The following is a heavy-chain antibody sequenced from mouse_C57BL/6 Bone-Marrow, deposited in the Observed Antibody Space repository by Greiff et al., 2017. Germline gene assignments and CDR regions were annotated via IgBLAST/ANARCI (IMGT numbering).Heavy chain of an antibody. D-gene: IGHD5-5*01. V-gene: IGHV1-82*01. CDR3: ARSHLPYYFDY. Sequence: VKLMESGPELVKPGASVKISCKASGYAFSSSWMNWVKQRPGKGLEWIGRIYPGDGDTNYNGKFKGKATLTADKSSSTAYMQLSSLTSEDSAVYFCARSHLPYYFDYWGQGTTLTVSS. J-gene: IGHJ2*01. CDR2: IYPGDGDT. CDR1: GYAFSSSW.